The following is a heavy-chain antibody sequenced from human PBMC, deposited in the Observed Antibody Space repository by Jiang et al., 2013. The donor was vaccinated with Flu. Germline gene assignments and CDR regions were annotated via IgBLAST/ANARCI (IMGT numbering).Heavy chain of an antibody. V-gene: IGHV3-74*01. D-gene: IGHD4-17*01. J-gene: IGHJ5*02. Sequence: VQLVESGGGLVQPGGSLRLSCAASGFTFRNYWMHWVRQAPGKGLVWVSRINSDGSTTTYAASVKGRFTISRDNAKNTLYLQMNSLRAEDTAVYFCAKWAYGDYFSIGPWGQGTLVTVSS. CDR3: AKWAYGDYFSIGP. CDR2: INSDGSTT. CDR1: GFTFRNYW.